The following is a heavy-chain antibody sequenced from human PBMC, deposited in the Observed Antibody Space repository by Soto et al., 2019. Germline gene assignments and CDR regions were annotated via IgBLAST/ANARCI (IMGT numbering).Heavy chain of an antibody. V-gene: IGHV1-2*02. CDR2: INPNSGDT. CDR1: GYTFTGYY. D-gene: IGHD3-16*02. Sequence: QVQLVQSGAEVKKPGASVKVSCKASGYTFTGYYMHWVRQAPGQGLEWMGWINPNSGDTNYAQKFQGRVTMTTDTSTSTAYMELRSLRSDDTAVYYCARLYSPFGGVIPRFDPWGQGTLVTVSS. J-gene: IGHJ5*02. CDR3: ARLYSPFGGVIPRFDP.